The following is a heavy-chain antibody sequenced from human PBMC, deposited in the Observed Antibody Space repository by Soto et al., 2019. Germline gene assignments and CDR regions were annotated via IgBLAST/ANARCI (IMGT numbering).Heavy chain of an antibody. J-gene: IGHJ4*02. CDR3: ATMGTPVTGLYYFDY. V-gene: IGHV4-30-4*01. CDR1: VGSISSGNYY. CDR2: ISYSGTT. D-gene: IGHD4-17*01. Sequence: QVQLQESGPGLVKPSQTLSLTCTVSVGSISSGNYYWSWIRQPPGKGLEWIGFISYSGTTHYSAPLRSRVSISVDTSKNQFSLDLSSVTAADTAVYYCATMGTPVTGLYYFDYWGQGTLVTVSS.